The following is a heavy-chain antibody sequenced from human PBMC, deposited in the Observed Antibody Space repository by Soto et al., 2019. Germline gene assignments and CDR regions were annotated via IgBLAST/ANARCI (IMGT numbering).Heavy chain of an antibody. D-gene: IGHD3-3*02. Sequence: ASVKVSCKASGYTFTSYAMHWVRQAPGQRLEWMGWINAGNGNTKYSQKFQGRVTITRDTSASTAYMELSSLRSEDTAGYFCASELSHEQVDAFDRWGQVTMVTVSS. CDR2: INAGNGNT. J-gene: IGHJ3*02. CDR3: ASELSHEQVDAFDR. V-gene: IGHV1-3*01. CDR1: GYTFTSYA.